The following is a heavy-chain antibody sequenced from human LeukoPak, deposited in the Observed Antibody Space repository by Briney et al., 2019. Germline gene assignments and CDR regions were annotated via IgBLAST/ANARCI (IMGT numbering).Heavy chain of an antibody. CDR3: ARTGSSWLDEGWFDP. V-gene: IGHV4-4*07. CDR1: GGSISSYY. Sequence: PSETLSLTCTVSGGSISSYYWSWIRQPAGKGLEWIGRIYTSGSTNYNPSLKSRVTMSVDTSKNQFSLKLSSVTAADTAVYYCARTGSSWLDEGWFDPWGQGTLVTVSS. CDR2: IYTSGST. J-gene: IGHJ5*02. D-gene: IGHD6-13*01.